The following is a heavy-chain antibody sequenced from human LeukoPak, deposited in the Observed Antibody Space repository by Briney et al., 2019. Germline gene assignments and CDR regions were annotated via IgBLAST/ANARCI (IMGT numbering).Heavy chain of an antibody. V-gene: IGHV1-2*02. D-gene: IGHD6-19*01. CDR1: GYTFTGYY. CDR2: INPNSGGT. CDR3: ARLVDSSGWYRFDYYYGMDV. Sequence: ASVKVSCKASGYTFTGYYMHWVRQAPGQGLEWMGWINPNSGGTNYAQKFQGRVTMTRDTSISTAYMELRRLRSDDTAVYYCARLVDSSGWYRFDYYYGMDVWGQGTTVTVSS. J-gene: IGHJ6*02.